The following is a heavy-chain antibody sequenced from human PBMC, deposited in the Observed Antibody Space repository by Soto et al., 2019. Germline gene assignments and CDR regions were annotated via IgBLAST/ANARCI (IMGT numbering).Heavy chain of an antibody. V-gene: IGHV3-30*18. CDR1: GFTFSSYG. J-gene: IGHJ6*02. D-gene: IGHD6-13*01. CDR3: AKDLGSSRSYYYYYGMDV. Sequence: GGSLRLSCAASGFTFSSYGMHWVRQAPGKGLEWVAVISYDGSNKYYADSVKGRFTISRDNSKNTLYLQMNSLRAEDTAVYYCAKDLGSSRSYYYYYGMDVWGQGTTVTVSS. CDR2: ISYDGSNK.